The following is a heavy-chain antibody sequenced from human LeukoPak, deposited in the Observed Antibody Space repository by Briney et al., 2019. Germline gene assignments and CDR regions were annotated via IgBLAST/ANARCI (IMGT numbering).Heavy chain of an antibody. CDR3: ARGAGVVVTGDMDV. D-gene: IGHD2-21*02. Sequence: ASVRVSCKASGYTFTGYYMHWVRQAPGQGLEWMGWINPNSGGTNYAQKFQGRVTMTRDTSISTAYMELSRLRSDDTAVYYCARGAGVVVTGDMDVWGKGTTVTISS. CDR2: INPNSGGT. J-gene: IGHJ6*03. V-gene: IGHV1-2*02. CDR1: GYTFTGYY.